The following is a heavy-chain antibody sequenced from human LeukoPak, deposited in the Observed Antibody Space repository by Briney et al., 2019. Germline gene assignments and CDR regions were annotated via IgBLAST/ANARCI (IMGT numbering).Heavy chain of an antibody. CDR3: TRVAARPSG. CDR1: GFTFSGSA. V-gene: IGHV3-73*01. CDR2: IRSKANSYAT. J-gene: IGHJ4*02. Sequence: GGSLRLSCAASGFTFSGSAIHWVRQASGRGLEWVGRIRSKANSYATAYAASVKGRFTVSRDDSKNTAYLQMNSLKTEDTAVYYCTRVAARPSGWGQGTLVTVSS. D-gene: IGHD6-6*01.